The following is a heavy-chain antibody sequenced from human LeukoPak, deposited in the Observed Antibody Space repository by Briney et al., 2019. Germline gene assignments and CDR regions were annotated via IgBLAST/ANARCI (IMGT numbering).Heavy chain of an antibody. CDR1: GVSISSYY. V-gene: IGHV4-4*07. J-gene: IGHJ5*02. Sequence: PSETLSLTCTVSGVSISSYYWSWIRQPAGKGLEWIGRIHTSGSTNNNPSLKSRVTISVDTSKNQLSLKLSSVTAADTAVYYCARGGYYGSGNDFRFDPWGQGTLVTVSS. CDR2: IHTSGST. CDR3: ARGGYYGSGNDFRFDP. D-gene: IGHD3-10*01.